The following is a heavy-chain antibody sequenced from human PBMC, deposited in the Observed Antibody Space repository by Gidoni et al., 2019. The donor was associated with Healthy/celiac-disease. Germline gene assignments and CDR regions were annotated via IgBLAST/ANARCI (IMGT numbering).Heavy chain of an antibody. Sequence: QVQLVQSGAEVKKPGASVKVSCKASGYTFTGYYMHLVRQAPGQGLEWMGWINPNSGGTNYAQKFQGRVTMTRDTSISTAYMELSKLRSDDTAVYYCARDTGDYVWGSYEAFDIWGQGTMVTVSS. D-gene: IGHD3-16*01. CDR1: GYTFTGYY. V-gene: IGHV1-2*02. CDR3: ARDTGDYVWGSYEAFDI. CDR2: INPNSGGT. J-gene: IGHJ3*02.